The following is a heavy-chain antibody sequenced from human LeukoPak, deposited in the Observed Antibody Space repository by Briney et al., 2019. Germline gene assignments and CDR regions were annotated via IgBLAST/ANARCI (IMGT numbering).Heavy chain of an antibody. J-gene: IGHJ3*02. CDR3: ARATRGMVYAYNAFDI. CDR1: GFTFSSYS. CDR2: ISSSSSTI. D-gene: IGHD2-8*01. V-gene: IGHV3-48*01. Sequence: GGSLRLSCAASGFTFSSYSMNWVRQAPGKGLEWVSYISSSSSTIYYADSVTGRFTISRDNAKNSLYLQMNSLRAEDTAVYYCARATRGMVYAYNAFDIWGQGIMVTVSS.